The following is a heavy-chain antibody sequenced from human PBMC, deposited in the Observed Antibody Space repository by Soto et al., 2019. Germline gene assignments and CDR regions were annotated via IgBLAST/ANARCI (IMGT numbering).Heavy chain of an antibody. CDR1: GGTFSSYT. CDR3: ARGPRGDDFWSGYYSPYYYYYYMDV. CDR2: IIPILGIA. V-gene: IGHV1-69*02. D-gene: IGHD3-3*01. Sequence: ASVKVSCKASGGTFSSYTISWVRQAPGQGLEWMGRIIPILGIANYAQKFQGRVTITADKSTSTAYMELSSLRSEDTAVYYCARGPRGDDFWSGYYSPYYYYYYMDVWGKGTTVTVSS. J-gene: IGHJ6*03.